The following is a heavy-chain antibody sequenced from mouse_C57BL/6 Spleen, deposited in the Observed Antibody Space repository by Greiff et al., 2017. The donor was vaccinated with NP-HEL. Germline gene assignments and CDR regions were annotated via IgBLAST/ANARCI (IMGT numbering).Heavy chain of an antibody. Sequence: EVQLVESGGGLVKPGGSLKLSCAASGFTFSSYAMSWVRQTPEKRLEWVATISDGGSYTYYPDNVKGRFTISRDKAKNNLYLQMSHLKSEDTAMYYCARANYEYAFAYWGQGTLVTVSA. CDR2: ISDGGSYT. CDR3: ARANYEYAFAY. CDR1: GFTFSSYA. J-gene: IGHJ3*01. V-gene: IGHV5-4*01. D-gene: IGHD2-4*01.